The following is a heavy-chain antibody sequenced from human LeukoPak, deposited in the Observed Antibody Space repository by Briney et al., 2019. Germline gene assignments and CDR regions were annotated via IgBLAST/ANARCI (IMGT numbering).Heavy chain of an antibody. D-gene: IGHD3-3*01. CDR3: AKVSSFGVDDAFDI. J-gene: IGHJ3*02. V-gene: IGHV3-48*03. CDR1: GFPFSSYE. Sequence: PGGSLSLSCQASGFPFSSYEMNWVRKAPGKGLEWVSYISSSGSTIYYADSVKGRFTISRDNAKNSLYLQMNSLRAEDMALYYCAKVSSFGVDDAFDIWGQGTMVTVSS. CDR2: ISSSGSTI.